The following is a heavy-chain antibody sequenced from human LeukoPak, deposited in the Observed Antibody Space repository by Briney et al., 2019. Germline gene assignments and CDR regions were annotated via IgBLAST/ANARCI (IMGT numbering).Heavy chain of an antibody. CDR1: GFTFDDYG. V-gene: IGHV3-20*04. CDR3: AGGTGGSYFDY. CDR2: INWNGGST. J-gene: IGHJ4*02. D-gene: IGHD2-8*02. Sequence: GGSLRLSCAASGFTFDDYGMSWVRQAPGKGLEWVSGINWNGGSTGYADSVKGRFTISRDNAKNSLYLQMNSLRAEDTALYYCAGGTGGSYFDYWGQGTLVTVSS.